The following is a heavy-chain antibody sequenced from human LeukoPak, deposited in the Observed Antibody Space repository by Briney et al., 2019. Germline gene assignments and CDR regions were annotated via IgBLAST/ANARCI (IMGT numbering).Heavy chain of an antibody. J-gene: IGHJ5*02. D-gene: IGHD3-10*01. CDR3: TTVRDSLSITMVRGVIIT. Sequence: GGSLRLSCAASGFTFSNAWMNWVRQAPGKGLEWVGRIKSKTDGGTTDYAAPVKGRFTISRDDSKNTLYLQMNSLKTEDTAVYYCTTVRDSLSITMVRGVIITWGQGTLVTVSS. CDR1: GFTFSNAW. CDR2: IKSKTDGGTT. V-gene: IGHV3-15*07.